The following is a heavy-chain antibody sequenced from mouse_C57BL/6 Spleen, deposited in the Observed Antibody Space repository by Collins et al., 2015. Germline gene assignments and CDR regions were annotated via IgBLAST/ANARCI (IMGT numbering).Heavy chain of an antibody. CDR2: ISCYNGAT. Sequence: LVKTGASVKISCKASGYSFTGYYMHWVKQSHGKSLEWIGYISCYNGATSYNQKFKGKATFTVDTSSSTAYMQFNSLTSEDSAVYYCARSVYYGSSPDYYAMDYWGQGTSVTVSS. CDR1: GYSFTGYY. CDR3: ARSVYYGSSPDYYAMDY. V-gene: IGHV1S34*01. J-gene: IGHJ4*01. D-gene: IGHD1-1*01.